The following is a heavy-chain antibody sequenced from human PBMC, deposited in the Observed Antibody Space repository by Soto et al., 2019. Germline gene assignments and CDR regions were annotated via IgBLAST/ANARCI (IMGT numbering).Heavy chain of an antibody. V-gene: IGHV5-51*01. D-gene: IGHD2-2*01. Sequence: GESLKISCEGSGYSFTNYWIGWVRQMPGKGLEWMGIIYPGDSETRYSPSFQGQVTISADKSINTAYLQWSSLKASDTAMYYCARHSYCSSTSCYYYYGMDVWGQGTTVPVS. CDR1: GYSFTNYW. CDR3: ARHSYCSSTSCYYYYGMDV. CDR2: IYPGDSET. J-gene: IGHJ6*02.